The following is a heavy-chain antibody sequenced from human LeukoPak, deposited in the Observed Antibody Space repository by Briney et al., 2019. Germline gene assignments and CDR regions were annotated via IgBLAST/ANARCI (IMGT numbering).Heavy chain of an antibody. Sequence: PGGSLRLSCAASGVTFRSYAMSSVRHAPGKGLEWVSAISGSGGSTYYADSVKGRFPTSRHNPKNTLYLQMNTLRAEDTAVYYCAELGYYDRGSPFDYWGQGTLVTASS. CDR3: AELGYYDRGSPFDY. CDR2: ISGSGGST. D-gene: IGHD3-10*02. CDR1: GVTFRSYA. J-gene: IGHJ4*02. V-gene: IGHV3-23*01.